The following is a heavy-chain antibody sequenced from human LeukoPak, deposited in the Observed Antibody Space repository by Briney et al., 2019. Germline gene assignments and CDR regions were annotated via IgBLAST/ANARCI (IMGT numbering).Heavy chain of an antibody. D-gene: IGHD3-10*01. J-gene: IGHJ4*02. V-gene: IGHV4-59*01. CDR1: GGSFSDYY. Sequence: SETLSLTCAVYGGSFSDYYWSWIRQPPGKGLEWIGYIYYSGSTNYNPSLKSRVTISVDTSKNQFSLKLSSVTAADTAVYYCARGSGYYGSGSYFGYWGQGTLVTVSS. CDR2: IYYSGST. CDR3: ARGSGYYGSGSYFGY.